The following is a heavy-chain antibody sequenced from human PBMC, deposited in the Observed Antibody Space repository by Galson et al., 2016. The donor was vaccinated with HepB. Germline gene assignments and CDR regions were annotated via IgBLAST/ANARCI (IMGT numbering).Heavy chain of an antibody. CDR1: GFTFSSSA. V-gene: IGHV3-30*04. CDR2: ISKDGRNK. J-gene: IGHJ4*02. Sequence: SLRLSCAASGFTFSSSAMHWVRQAPGKGLEWVAVISKDGRNKYYADSVGGRFTVSRDNSKNTLFLQMNTLRAEDTAVYYCARRDPRHGRAPRHGDYDYFDSWGQGTLVTVSS. D-gene: IGHD4-17*01. CDR3: ARRDPRHGRAPRHGDYDYFDS.